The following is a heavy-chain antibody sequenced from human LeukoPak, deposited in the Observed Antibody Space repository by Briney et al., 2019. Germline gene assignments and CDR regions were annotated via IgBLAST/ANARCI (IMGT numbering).Heavy chain of an antibody. CDR1: GGSISSYY. D-gene: IGHD2-15*01. CDR2: IYTSGST. Sequence: PSETLSLTCTVSGGSISSYYWSWIRQPAGKGLEWIGRIYTSGSTNYNPSLKSRVTMSVDTSKNQFSLKLSSVTAADTAVYYCARDCSGGSCYNYYYYGMDVWGQGTTVTVSS. V-gene: IGHV4-4*07. J-gene: IGHJ6*02. CDR3: ARDCSGGSCYNYYYYGMDV.